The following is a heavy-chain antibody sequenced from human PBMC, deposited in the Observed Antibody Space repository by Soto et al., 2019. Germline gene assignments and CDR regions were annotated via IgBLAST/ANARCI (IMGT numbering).Heavy chain of an antibody. D-gene: IGHD2-8*02. J-gene: IGHJ4*02. Sequence: SETLSLTCTVSGGSISSYYWSWIRQPPGKGLEWIGYIYYSGSTNYNPSLKSRVTISVDTSKSQFSLKLSSVTAADTAVYYCAGGGGVYYFDYWGQGTLVTVSS. CDR2: IYYSGST. V-gene: IGHV4-59*01. CDR3: AGGGGVYYFDY. CDR1: GGSISSYY.